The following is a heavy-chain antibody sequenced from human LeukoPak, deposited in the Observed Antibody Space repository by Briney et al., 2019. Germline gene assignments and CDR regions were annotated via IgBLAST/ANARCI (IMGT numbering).Heavy chain of an antibody. Sequence: GGSLRLSCAASGFSCISYGMHWVRQAPGKGLEWVGVISDDGRRKDYADSVKGRFTISRDNSKDTLYLQMNSLRAEDTAVYYCAKRPSDYGDYVSYFDYRGQGTLVTVSS. CDR1: GFSCISYG. D-gene: IGHD4-17*01. CDR3: AKRPSDYGDYVSYFDY. V-gene: IGHV3-30*18. CDR2: ISDDGRRK. J-gene: IGHJ4*02.